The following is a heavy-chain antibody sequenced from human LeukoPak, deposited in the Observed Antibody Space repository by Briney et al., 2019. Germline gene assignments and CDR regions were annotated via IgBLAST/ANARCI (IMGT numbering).Heavy chain of an antibody. CDR3: ARAPGGSSSGLDYFVY. V-gene: IGHV1-46*01. CDR1: GYTFTGYY. Sequence: ASVKVSCKASGYTFTGYYMHWVRQAPGQGLEWMGIINPSGGSTSYAQKFQGRVTMTRDMSTSTVYMELSSLRSEDTAVYYCARAPGGSSSGLDYFVYWGQGTLVTVSS. J-gene: IGHJ4*02. CDR2: INPSGGST. D-gene: IGHD6-6*01.